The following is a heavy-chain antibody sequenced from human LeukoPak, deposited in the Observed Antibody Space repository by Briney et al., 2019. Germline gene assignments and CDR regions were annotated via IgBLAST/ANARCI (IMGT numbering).Heavy chain of an antibody. CDR2: IDSDGSST. D-gene: IGHD4-17*01. CDR3: ARPLMFYGDYPPDY. J-gene: IGHJ4*02. V-gene: IGHV3-74*01. CDR1: GFTFSNYW. Sequence: GGSLRLSCAASGFTFSNYWMHWVRQAPGKGLVWVSRIDSDGSSTTYADSVKGRFTISRDNAKNTLYLQMNSLRAEDTAVYYCARPLMFYGDYPPDYWGRGTLVTVSS.